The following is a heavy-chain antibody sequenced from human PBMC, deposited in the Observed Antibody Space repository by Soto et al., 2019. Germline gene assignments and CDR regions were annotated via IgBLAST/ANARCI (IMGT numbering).Heavy chain of an antibody. CDR3: ARDTGALLLDY. V-gene: IGHV3-48*04. Sequence: PGGSLRLSCAASGFTFSSYSMNWVRQAPGKGLEWVSYISRSGSTIYYADSVKGRFTISRDNAKNLLYLQMNSLRAEDTAVYYCARDTGALLLDYWGQGTLVTVSS. J-gene: IGHJ4*02. CDR2: ISRSGSTI. D-gene: IGHD1-26*01. CDR1: GFTFSSYS.